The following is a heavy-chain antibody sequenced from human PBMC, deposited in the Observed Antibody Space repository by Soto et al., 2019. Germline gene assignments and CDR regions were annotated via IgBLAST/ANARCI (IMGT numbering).Heavy chain of an antibody. J-gene: IGHJ4*02. CDR1: GFTFSDYY. CDR3: ATLYDILTGPYGPFDY. CDR2: ISSSSSYT. V-gene: IGHV3-11*03. Sequence: GGSLRLSCAASGFTFSDYYMSWIRQAPGKGLEWVSYISSSSSYTNYADSVKGRFTISRDNAKNSLYLQMNSLRAEDTAVYYCATLYDILTGPYGPFDYWGQGTLVTAPQ. D-gene: IGHD3-9*01.